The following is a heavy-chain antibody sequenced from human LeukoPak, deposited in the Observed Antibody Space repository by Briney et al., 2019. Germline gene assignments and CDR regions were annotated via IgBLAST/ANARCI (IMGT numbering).Heavy chain of an antibody. V-gene: IGHV1-18*04. CDR3: ASEIYGLRGRPFDP. CDR1: GNTFTGYY. CDR2: ISTYNGNT. J-gene: IGHJ5*02. Sequence: ASVKVSCKPSGNTFTGYYMHWVRQAPGQGLEWMGWISTYNGNTHYAQKFQGRVTMTTDTSTSTAYMEVTSLRSDDTAVYYCASEIYGLRGRPFDPWGQGTLVTVSS. D-gene: IGHD3-10*01.